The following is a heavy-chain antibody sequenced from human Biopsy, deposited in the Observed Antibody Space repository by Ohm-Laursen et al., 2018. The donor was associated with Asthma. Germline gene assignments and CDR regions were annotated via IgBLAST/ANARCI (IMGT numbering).Heavy chain of an antibody. CDR2: LIPVLGTP. Sequence: SSVKVSCKASGDSFNNFAISWVRQAPGQGLEWMGGLIPVLGTPDHAQMFEGRVTITADESTSTAYMEMSSLRSEDTAVYYCARVDAIMISGDFYFYSGFDLWGQGTTVRVSS. V-gene: IGHV1-69*01. CDR3: ARVDAIMISGDFYFYSGFDL. D-gene: IGHD3-16*01. J-gene: IGHJ6*02. CDR1: GDSFNNFA.